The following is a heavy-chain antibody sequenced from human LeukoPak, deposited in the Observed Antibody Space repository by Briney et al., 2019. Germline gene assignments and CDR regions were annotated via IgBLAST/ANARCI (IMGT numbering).Heavy chain of an antibody. Sequence: GGSLRLSCAPSGFTSSSYAMSWVRQAPGKGLEWVSAISGSGDSTYYADSVKGRFTISRDNSKNTLYLQMNSLRAEDTAVYYCAKRAVVVAARGMYYFDYWGQGTLVTVSS. V-gene: IGHV3-23*01. CDR3: AKRAVVVAARGMYYFDY. J-gene: IGHJ4*02. CDR1: GFTSSSYA. CDR2: ISGSGDST. D-gene: IGHD2-15*01.